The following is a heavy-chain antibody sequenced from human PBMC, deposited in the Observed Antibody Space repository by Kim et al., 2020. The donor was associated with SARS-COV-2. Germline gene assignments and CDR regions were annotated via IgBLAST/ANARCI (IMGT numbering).Heavy chain of an antibody. CDR2: IKQDGSEK. CDR1: GFTFSSYW. CDR3: ARDPLYSSGWGDWFDP. J-gene: IGHJ5*02. D-gene: IGHD6-19*01. Sequence: GGSLRLSCAASGFTFSSYWMSWVRQAPGKGLEWGANIKQDGSEKYYVDSVKGLFTISRDNAKNSLYLQMNSLRAEDTAVYYCARDPLYSSGWGDWFDPWGQGTLVTVSS. V-gene: IGHV3-7*01.